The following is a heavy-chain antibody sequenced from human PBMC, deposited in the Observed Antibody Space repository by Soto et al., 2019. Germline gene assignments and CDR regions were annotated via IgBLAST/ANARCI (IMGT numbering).Heavy chain of an antibody. J-gene: IGHJ6*02. Sequence: QVQLVQSGAEVKKPGASVKVSCKASGYTFTSYYMHWVRQAPGQGLEWMGIINPSGGSTSYAQKFQGRVTMTRDTSTSTVYMELSRLRSEDTAGYYCAREGRYCSSTGCSEDRNYYYYGMDVWGQGTTVTVS. V-gene: IGHV1-46*01. CDR2: INPSGGST. CDR3: AREGRYCSSTGCSEDRNYYYYGMDV. CDR1: GYTFTSYY. D-gene: IGHD2-2*01.